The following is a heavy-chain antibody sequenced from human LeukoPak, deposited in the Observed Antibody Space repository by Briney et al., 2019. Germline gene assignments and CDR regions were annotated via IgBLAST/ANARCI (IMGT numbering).Heavy chain of an antibody. Sequence: ASVKVSCKASGYTFTSYGISWVRQAPGQGLEWMGWINGDNGNTKYSQKFQDRVTITRDTSASTAYMELSSLRSEDTAVYYCARGVVVATALASDYWGQGTLVTVSS. D-gene: IGHD2-21*02. CDR3: ARGVVVATALASDY. CDR2: INGDNGNT. J-gene: IGHJ4*02. CDR1: GYTFTSYG. V-gene: IGHV1-18*01.